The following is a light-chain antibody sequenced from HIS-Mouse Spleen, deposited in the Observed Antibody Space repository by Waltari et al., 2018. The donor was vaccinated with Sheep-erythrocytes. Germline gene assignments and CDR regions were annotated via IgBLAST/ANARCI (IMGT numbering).Light chain of an antibody. CDR2: GVS. Sequence: QSALTQPRPASGSPGQSVTISCTGTSRAVGGYNYVSWYQQHPGKAPKRMIYGVSKRPSGVPDRFSGSKSGNTASLTISGLQAEDEADYYCCSYAGSYNHVFATGTKVTVL. V-gene: IGLV2-11*01. J-gene: IGLJ1*01. CDR3: CSYAGSYNHV. CDR1: SRAVGGYNY.